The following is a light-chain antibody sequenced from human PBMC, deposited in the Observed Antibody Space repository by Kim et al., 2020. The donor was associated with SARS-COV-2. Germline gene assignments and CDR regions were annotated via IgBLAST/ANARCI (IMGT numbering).Light chain of an antibody. Sequence: GQAVTISCSGSSSNIGSNTVSWYQQLPGRAPKLLIYSNNRRPSGVPDRFSGSKSGTSASLAISGLQSEDEADYYCAAWDDSLNGVVFGGGTQLTVL. V-gene: IGLV1-44*01. CDR3: AAWDDSLNGVV. CDR1: SSNIGSNT. J-gene: IGLJ2*01. CDR2: SNN.